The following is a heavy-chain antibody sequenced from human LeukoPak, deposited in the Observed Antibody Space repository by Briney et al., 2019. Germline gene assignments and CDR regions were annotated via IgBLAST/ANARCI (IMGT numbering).Heavy chain of an antibody. CDR2: IWYDGSNK. D-gene: IGHD5-24*01. V-gene: IGHV3-33*01. CDR1: GFTFSSYG. Sequence: GGSLILSCAASGFTFSSYGMHWVRQAPGKGLEGVSVIWYDGSNKYYADSVKGRFTISRDNSKNPLYLQMNSLRAEDTAVYYCARHNSPWYYGMDVWGQGTTVTVSS. J-gene: IGHJ6*02. CDR3: ARHNSPWYYGMDV.